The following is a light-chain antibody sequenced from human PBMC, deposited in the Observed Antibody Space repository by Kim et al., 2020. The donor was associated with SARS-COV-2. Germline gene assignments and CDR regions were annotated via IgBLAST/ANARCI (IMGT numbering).Light chain of an antibody. J-gene: IGLJ1*01. CDR2: QDT. V-gene: IGLV3-1*01. Sequence: SVSPGQTASITCSGDKLGHKYVCWYQQKPGQSPVLVIYQDTKRPSEIPERFSGSNSGNTATLTISGTQAMDEADYYCQAWDTSTYVFGTGTQLTVL. CDR3: QAWDTSTYV. CDR1: KLGHKY.